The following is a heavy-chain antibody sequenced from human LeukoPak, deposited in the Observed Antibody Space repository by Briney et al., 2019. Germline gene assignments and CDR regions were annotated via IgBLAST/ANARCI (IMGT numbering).Heavy chain of an antibody. V-gene: IGHV4-59*01. D-gene: IGHD5-24*01. J-gene: IGHJ3*02. CDR2: IYYSGST. CDR3: ARDSLQWGKVAFDI. Sequence: PSVTLSLTCTVSGGSISSYYWSWIRQPPGKGLEWIGYIYYSGSTNYNPSLKSRVTISVDTSKNQFSLKLSSVTAADTAVYYCARDSLQWGKVAFDIWGHGTMVTASS. CDR1: GGSISSYY.